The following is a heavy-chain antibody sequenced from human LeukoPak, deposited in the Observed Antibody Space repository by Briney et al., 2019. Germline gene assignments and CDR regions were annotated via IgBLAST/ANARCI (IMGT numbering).Heavy chain of an antibody. D-gene: IGHD7-27*01. J-gene: IGHJ4*02. CDR1: GFTFSTYE. V-gene: IGHV3-48*03. CDR3: GRFTRSGDSVY. CDR2: ISSSGSTR. Sequence: PGGSLRLSCAASGFTFSTYEMNWVRQAPGKGLEWVSHISSSGSTRYYADSVKGRFTISRDNAKNSLYLQMDSLRAEDTAVYYCGRFTRSGDSVYWGQGTLVTVSS.